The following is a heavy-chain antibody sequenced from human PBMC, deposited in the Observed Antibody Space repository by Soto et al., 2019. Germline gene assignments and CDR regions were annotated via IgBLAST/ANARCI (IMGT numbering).Heavy chain of an antibody. J-gene: IGHJ6*02. V-gene: IGHV1-69*13. Sequence: SVKVSCKASGGTFSSYAISWVRQAPGQGLEWMGGIIPIFGTANYAQKFQGRVTITADESTSTAYMELSSLRSEDTAVYYCAREVVPAAIGTYGMDVWGQGTTVTVSS. CDR1: GGTFSSYA. CDR2: IIPIFGTA. CDR3: AREVVPAAIGTYGMDV. D-gene: IGHD2-2*01.